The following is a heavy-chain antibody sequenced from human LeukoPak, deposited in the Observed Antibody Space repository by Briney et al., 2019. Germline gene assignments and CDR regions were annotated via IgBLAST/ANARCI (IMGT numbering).Heavy chain of an antibody. CDR1: GFTFSSYE. J-gene: IGHJ6*03. CDR2: IKQDGSEK. Sequence: GRSLRLSCAASGFTFSSYEMNWVRQAPGKGLEWVANIKQDGSEKYYVDSVKGRFTISRDNAKNSLYLQMNSLRAEDTAVYYCARDNPRSYYYYMDVWGKGTTVTVSS. V-gene: IGHV3-7*01. D-gene: IGHD1-14*01. CDR3: ARDNPRSYYYYMDV.